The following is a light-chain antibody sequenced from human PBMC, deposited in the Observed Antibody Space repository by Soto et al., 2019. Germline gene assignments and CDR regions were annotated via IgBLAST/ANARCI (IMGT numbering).Light chain of an antibody. J-gene: IGKJ2*01. CDR3: QQYSAHYT. V-gene: IGKV1-5*03. CDR2: KAS. CDR1: QSISRW. Sequence: DMQMTQSPSALSASVGDRVTITCRASQSISRWLAWYQQKPGKAPKLLFYKASTLEGGVPSRFSGSGSGTEFPLTISRLQPDDVATSYGQQYSAHYTFGQGTKLEI.